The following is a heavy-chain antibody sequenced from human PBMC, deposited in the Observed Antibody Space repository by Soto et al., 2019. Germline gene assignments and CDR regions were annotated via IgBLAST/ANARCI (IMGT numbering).Heavy chain of an antibody. Sequence: QVQLVQSGAEVKKPGASVKVSCKPSGYSLTGYYTHWVRQAPGQGLEWMGWLNPITGGTNYTQKFQGRVTMTRDTSIGTAYMELSGLRSDDTAVYFCTRDLDYWGQGTLVTVSS. V-gene: IGHV1-2*02. CDR2: LNPITGGT. CDR3: TRDLDY. J-gene: IGHJ4*02. CDR1: GYSLTGYY.